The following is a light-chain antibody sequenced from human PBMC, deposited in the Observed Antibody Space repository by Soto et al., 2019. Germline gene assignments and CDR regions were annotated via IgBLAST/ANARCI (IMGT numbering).Light chain of an antibody. V-gene: IGLV2-23*01. J-gene: IGLJ1*01. CDR2: EGS. CDR3: CSSAGSSTYV. Sequence: QSVLTQPPSVSGAPGQRVTISCTGSSSNIGARYDVHWYQQHPGKAPKLMIYEGSKRPSGVSNRFSGSKSGNTASLTISGLQAEDEAHYYCCSSAGSSTYVFGTGTKVTVL. CDR1: SSNIGARYD.